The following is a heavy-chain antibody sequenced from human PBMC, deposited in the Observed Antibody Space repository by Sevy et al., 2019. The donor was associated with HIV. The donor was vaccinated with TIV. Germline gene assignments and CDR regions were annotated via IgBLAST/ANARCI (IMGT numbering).Heavy chain of an antibody. D-gene: IGHD6-13*01. CDR2: IYYSVST. V-gene: IGHV4-39*01. CDR1: GGSISNGHYY. J-gene: IGHJ6*03. Sequence: SETLSLTCTVSGGSISNGHYYWGWIRQPPGKGLEWIGSIYYSVSTYYNPSLKSRVTISVDTSKNQFSLQLSSVTAADTAVYYCARARGQQLGLYFYYFYMDVWGTGTTVTVSS. CDR3: ARARGQQLGLYFYYFYMDV.